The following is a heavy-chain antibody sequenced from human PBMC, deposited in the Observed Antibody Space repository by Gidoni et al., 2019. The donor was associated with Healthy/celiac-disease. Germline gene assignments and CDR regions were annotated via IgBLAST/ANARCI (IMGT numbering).Heavy chain of an antibody. CDR1: GFTFSNAW. V-gene: IGHV3-15*01. J-gene: IGHJ6*03. Sequence: EVQLVESGGGLVKPGGSLRLSWAASGFTFSNAWMSWVRQAPGKGLEWVGRIKSKPAGGTTDYAAPVKGRFTISRDDSKNTLYLQMNSLKTEDTAVYYCTTDVGATDYYYYYMDVWGKGTTVTVSS. CDR3: TTDVGATDYYYYYMDV. D-gene: IGHD1-26*01. CDR2: IKSKPAGGTT.